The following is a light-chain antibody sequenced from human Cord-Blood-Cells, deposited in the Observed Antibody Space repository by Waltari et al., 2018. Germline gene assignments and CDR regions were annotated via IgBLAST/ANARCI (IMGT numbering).Light chain of an antibody. CDR1: QSVSSY. Sequence: EIVLTQSPATLSLSPGERATLSCRASQSVSSYLAWYQQKPGQAPRLLIYDASNRATGIPARFSGSGSGTDXTLTISSLEPEDFAVYYCQQRSNWPPYTFGXGTKLEI. CDR3: QQRSNWPPYT. V-gene: IGKV3-11*01. J-gene: IGKJ2*01. CDR2: DAS.